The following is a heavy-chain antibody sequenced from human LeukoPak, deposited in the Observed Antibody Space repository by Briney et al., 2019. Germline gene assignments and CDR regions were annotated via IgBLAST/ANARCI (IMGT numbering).Heavy chain of an antibody. V-gene: IGHV1-2*02. CDR3: ARALVGKGMTGTKRPYYYYGMDV. CDR2: INPNRGGT. D-gene: IGHD1-20*01. J-gene: IGHJ6*02. Sequence: SVKVSCKTSGYTFSSYGISWVRQAPGQGLGWMGWINPNRGGTDYAQKFQGRVTMTKATSISTAYMELSRLRSDDTAVYYCARALVGKGMTGTKRPYYYYGMDVWGQGTTVTVSS. CDR1: GYTFSSYG.